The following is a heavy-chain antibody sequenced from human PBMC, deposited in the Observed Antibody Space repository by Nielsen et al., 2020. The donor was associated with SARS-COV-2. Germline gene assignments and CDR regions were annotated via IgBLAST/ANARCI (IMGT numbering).Heavy chain of an antibody. V-gene: IGHV3-7*01. CDR3: ARDSRADYVWGSYAADFDY. J-gene: IGHJ4*02. Sequence: VRQAPGKGLEWVANIKLDGSEKYYVDSVKGRFTISRDNAKNSLYLQMNSLRDEDTAVYYCARDSRADYVWGSYAADFDYWGQGTLVTVSS. D-gene: IGHD3-16*01. CDR2: IKLDGSEK.